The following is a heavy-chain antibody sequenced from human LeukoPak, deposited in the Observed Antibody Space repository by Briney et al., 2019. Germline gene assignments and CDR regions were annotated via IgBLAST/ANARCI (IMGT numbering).Heavy chain of an antibody. Sequence: GGSLRLSCAASGFTVSNNYMSWVRQAPGKGLEWVAVISSDGSHKYWADSVKGRFTISRDNSKNTVYLQMNSLRAEDTAVYYCAKGSIDWYYFDYWGQGTLVTVSS. CDR2: ISSDGSHK. J-gene: IGHJ4*02. CDR1: GFTVSNNY. D-gene: IGHD3-9*01. CDR3: AKGSIDWYYFDY. V-gene: IGHV3-30*18.